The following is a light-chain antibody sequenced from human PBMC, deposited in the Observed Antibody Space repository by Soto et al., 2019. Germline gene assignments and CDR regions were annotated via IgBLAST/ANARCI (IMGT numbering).Light chain of an antibody. Sequence: DIQMTQSPSTLSASIGDRVTITCRASQTINNWLAWYQQKPGKAPNLLIYHASNLETGVPSRFSGSAFGTEFTLTISSLQPDDFATYYCQHYNSYPWTFGQGTKVXIK. CDR1: QTINNW. V-gene: IGKV1-5*01. CDR2: HAS. CDR3: QHYNSYPWT. J-gene: IGKJ1*01.